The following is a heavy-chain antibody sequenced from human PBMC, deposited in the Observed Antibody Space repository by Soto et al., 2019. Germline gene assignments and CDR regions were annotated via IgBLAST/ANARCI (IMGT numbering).Heavy chain of an antibody. J-gene: IGHJ4*02. CDR1: GGSFSSGNYY. D-gene: IGHD3-22*01. V-gene: IGHV4-31*03. Sequence: KPSETLSLTCTVSGGSFSSGNYYWSWIRQHPGKGLEWIGYIYYSGSTYYNPSLKSRVTISLDTSKNQFSLNLSSVTAADTAVYDGERDARGCGYLVDWGQGTLVTVSS. CDR2: IYYSGST. CDR3: ERDARGCGYLVD.